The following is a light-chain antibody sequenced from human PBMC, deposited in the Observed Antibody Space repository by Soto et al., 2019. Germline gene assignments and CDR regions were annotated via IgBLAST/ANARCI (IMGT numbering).Light chain of an antibody. Sequence: EIVLTQSPVTLSXXPXXXXTXXXXASQSVSSSYLAWYQQKPGQAPRLLIYDASNRATGIPARFSGSGSGTDFTLTISSLEPEDFAVYYCQQRSNWPITFGQGTRLEIK. J-gene: IGKJ5*01. CDR3: QQRSNWPIT. CDR1: QSVSSSY. CDR2: DAS. V-gene: IGKV3-11*01.